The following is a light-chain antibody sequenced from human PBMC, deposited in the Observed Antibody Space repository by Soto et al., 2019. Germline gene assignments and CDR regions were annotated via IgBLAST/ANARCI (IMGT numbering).Light chain of an antibody. J-gene: IGLJ2*01. CDR2: EVS. Sequence: QCALTQPPSASGSPGQSVTISCTGTSSDVGAYSYVSWYQQHPGKAPKLMIYEVSKRPSGVPDRFSGSKSGNTASLTVSGLQAEDEADYYCSSYAGSNNFVVFGGGTKLTVL. V-gene: IGLV2-8*01. CDR1: SSDVGAYSY. CDR3: SSYAGSNNFVV.